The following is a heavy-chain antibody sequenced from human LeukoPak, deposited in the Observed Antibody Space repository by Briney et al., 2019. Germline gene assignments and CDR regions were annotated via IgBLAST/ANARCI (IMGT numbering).Heavy chain of an antibody. CDR2: INPNSGGT. D-gene: IGHD3-22*01. J-gene: IGHJ3*02. V-gene: IGHV1-2*02. Sequence: GASVKVSCKASGYTFTGYYMHWVRQAPGQGLEWMGWINPNSGGTNYAQKFQGRVTMTRDTSISTAYMELSRLRADDTAVYYCARDPNDSSGPWRDAFDIWGQGTMVTVSS. CDR3: ARDPNDSSGPWRDAFDI. CDR1: GYTFTGYY.